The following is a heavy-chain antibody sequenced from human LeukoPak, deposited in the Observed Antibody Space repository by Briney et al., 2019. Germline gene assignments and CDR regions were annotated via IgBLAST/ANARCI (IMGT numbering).Heavy chain of an antibody. CDR3: AREVMYHYYDSSGYSFDY. J-gene: IGHJ4*02. D-gene: IGHD3-22*01. V-gene: IGHV3-7*01. Sequence: GGPLRLSCAASGFTFSSYWMSWVRQAPGKGLEWVANIKQDGSEKYYVDSVKGRFTISRDNAKNSLYLQMNSLRAEDTAVYYCAREVMYHYYDSSGYSFDYWGQGTLVTVSS. CDR2: IKQDGSEK. CDR1: GFTFSSYW.